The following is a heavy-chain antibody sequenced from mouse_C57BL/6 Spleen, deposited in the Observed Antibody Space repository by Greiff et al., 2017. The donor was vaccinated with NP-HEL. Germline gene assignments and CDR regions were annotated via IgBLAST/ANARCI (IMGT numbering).Heavy chain of an antibody. CDR3: ARSTAQATFLYYAMDY. Sequence: VQLQQPGAELVKPGASVKLSCKASGYTFTSYWMHWVKQRPGQGLEWIGMIHPNSGSTNYNEKFKSKATLTVDKSSSTAYMQLSSLTSEDSAVYYCARSTAQATFLYYAMDYWGQGTSVTVSS. D-gene: IGHD3-2*02. CDR2: IHPNSGST. V-gene: IGHV1-64*01. J-gene: IGHJ4*01. CDR1: GYTFTSYW.